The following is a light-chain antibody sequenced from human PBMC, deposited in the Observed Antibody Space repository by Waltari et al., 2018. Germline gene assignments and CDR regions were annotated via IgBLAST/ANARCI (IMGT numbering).Light chain of an antibody. CDR3: QHYYTFPGT. V-gene: IGKV1-8*01. J-gene: IGKJ1*01. CDR2: ASS. Sequence: AIRMTQSPSSLAASAGDRVTITCRASQNVGSCLAWYQQKPGRAPKPLIYASSSLHAEVPSRFGGSGSGTDFTLTITGLQSDDFASYFCQHYYTFPGTFGQGT. CDR1: QNVGSC.